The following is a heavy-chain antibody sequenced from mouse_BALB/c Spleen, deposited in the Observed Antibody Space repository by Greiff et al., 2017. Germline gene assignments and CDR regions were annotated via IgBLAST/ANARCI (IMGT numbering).Heavy chain of an antibody. CDR1: GFNIKDYY. CDR3: ARNDGYEAY. Sequence: VQLKQSGAELVRPGALVKLSCKASGFNIKDYYMHWVKQRPEQGLEWIGWIDPENGNTIYDPKFQGKASITADTSSNTAYLQLSSLTSEDTAVYYCARNDGYEAYWGQGTLVTVSA. J-gene: IGHJ3*01. V-gene: IGHV14-1*02. D-gene: IGHD2-3*01. CDR2: IDPENGNT.